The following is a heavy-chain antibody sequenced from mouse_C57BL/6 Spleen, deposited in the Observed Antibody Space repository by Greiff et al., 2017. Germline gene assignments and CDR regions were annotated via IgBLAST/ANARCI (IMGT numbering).Heavy chain of an antibody. Sequence: VQLQQPGAELVKPGASVKLSCKASGYTFTSYWMQWVKQRPGQGLEWIGEIDPSDSYTNYNQKFKGKATLTVDTSSSTAYMQLSSLTSEDSAVYYCARLGGNSYWGQGTLVTVSA. V-gene: IGHV1-50*01. CDR2: IDPSDSYT. J-gene: IGHJ3*01. D-gene: IGHD2-1*01. CDR1: GYTFTSYW. CDR3: ARLGGNSY.